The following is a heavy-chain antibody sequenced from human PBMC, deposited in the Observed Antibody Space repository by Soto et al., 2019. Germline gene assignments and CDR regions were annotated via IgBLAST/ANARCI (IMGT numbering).Heavy chain of an antibody. Sequence: ASETLSLTCTVSGGSISSYYWSWIRQPAGKGLEWIGRIYTSGSTNYNPSLKSRVTMSVDTSKNQFSLKLSSVTAADTAVYYCARATGEPSREGSGYYEGYGMDVWGQGTTVTVSS. V-gene: IGHV4-4*07. D-gene: IGHD3-3*01. CDR1: GGSISSYY. J-gene: IGHJ6*02. CDR2: IYTSGST. CDR3: ARATGEPSREGSGYYEGYGMDV.